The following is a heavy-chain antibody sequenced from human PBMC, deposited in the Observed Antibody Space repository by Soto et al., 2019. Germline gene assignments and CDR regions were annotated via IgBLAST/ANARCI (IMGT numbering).Heavy chain of an antibody. Sequence: GASVKVSCKASGGTFGSYAIIWVRQAPGQGLEWMGGIIPIFGTANYAQKFQGRVTITADESTSTAYMELSSLRSEDTAVYYCAREGAYGDRPYYYYYGMDVWGQGTTVTVSS. CDR3: AREGAYGDRPYYYYYGMDV. CDR1: GGTFGSYA. V-gene: IGHV1-69*13. D-gene: IGHD4-17*01. CDR2: IIPIFGTA. J-gene: IGHJ6*02.